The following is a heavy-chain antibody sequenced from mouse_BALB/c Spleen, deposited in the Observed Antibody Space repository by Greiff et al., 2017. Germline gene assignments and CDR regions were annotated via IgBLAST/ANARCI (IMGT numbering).Heavy chain of an antibody. D-gene: IGHD2-14*01. V-gene: IGHV14-3*02. CDR1: GFNIKDTY. J-gene: IGHJ1*01. CDR3: ARSGYRYDGYWYFDV. Sequence: EVQLQQSGAELVKPGASVKLSCTASGFNIKDTYMHWVKQRPEQGLEWIGRIDPANGNTKYDPKFQGKATITADTSSNTAYLQLSSLTSEDTAVYYCARSGYRYDGYWYFDVWGAGTTVTVSS. CDR2: IDPANGNT.